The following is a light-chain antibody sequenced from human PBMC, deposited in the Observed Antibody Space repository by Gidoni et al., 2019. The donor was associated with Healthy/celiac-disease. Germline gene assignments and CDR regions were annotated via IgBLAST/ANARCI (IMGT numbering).Light chain of an antibody. V-gene: IGKV3D-20*01. Sequence: EIVLTQSPATLSLSPGERATLSCGASQSVGSSYLAWYQQKPGLAPRLLIYDASSRATGIPDRFSGSGSGTDFTLTISRLEPEDFAVYYCQPYGSSLLTFGGXTKVEIK. CDR1: QSVGSSY. J-gene: IGKJ4*01. CDR3: QPYGSSLLT. CDR2: DAS.